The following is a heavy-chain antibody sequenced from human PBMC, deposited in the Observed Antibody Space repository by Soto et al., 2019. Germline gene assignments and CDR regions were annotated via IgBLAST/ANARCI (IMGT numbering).Heavy chain of an antibody. V-gene: IGHV3-48*03. J-gene: IGHJ6*02. CDR3: AREGARVRFLEWLPYYGMDV. D-gene: IGHD3-3*01. Sequence: PGGSLRLSCAASGFTFSSYEMNWVRQAPGKGLEWVSYISSSGSTIYYADSVKGRFTISRDNAKNSLYLQMNSLRAEDTAVYYCAREGARVRFLEWLPYYGMDVWGQGTTVTVS. CDR2: ISSSGSTI. CDR1: GFTFSSYE.